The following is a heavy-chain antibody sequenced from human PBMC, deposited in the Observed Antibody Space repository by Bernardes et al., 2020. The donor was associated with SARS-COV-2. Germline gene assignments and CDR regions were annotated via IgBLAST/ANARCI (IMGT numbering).Heavy chain of an antibody. D-gene: IGHD2-15*01. J-gene: IGHJ5*02. CDR3: ARGPWCSGGSCYVRGWFDP. V-gene: IGHV3-74*01. CDR1: GFTFSSYC. CDR2: LSGDGSST. Sequence: GGSLRLSCAASGFTFSSYCMHWVRQAPGKGLVWVSRLSGDGSSTSYADSVKGRFTISRDNAKNTLHLQMNSLRAEDTAVYYCARGPWCSGGSCYVRGWFDPWGQGTLVTVSS.